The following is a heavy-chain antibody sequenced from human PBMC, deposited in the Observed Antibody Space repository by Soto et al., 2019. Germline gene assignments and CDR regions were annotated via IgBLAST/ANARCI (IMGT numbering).Heavy chain of an antibody. CDR1: GYSFSSYG. CDR3: AGDRVRGYYNSGFYS. V-gene: IGHV1-18*01. Sequence: QVQLVQSGAEVRKPGASVKVSCQGFGYSFSSYGVNWVRQAPGQGLEWMGWINPQNGNRNYAQKFEDRVTMTAVAPTTTLYLELRSLKSDETATYHCAGDRVRGYYNSGFYSGGQGTLGTVSS. CDR2: INPQNGNR. J-gene: IGHJ4*02. D-gene: IGHD3-22*01.